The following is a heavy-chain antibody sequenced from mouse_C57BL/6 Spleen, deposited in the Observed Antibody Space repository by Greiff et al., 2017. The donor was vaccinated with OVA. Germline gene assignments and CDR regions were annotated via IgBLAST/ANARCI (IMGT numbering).Heavy chain of an antibody. CDR3: TRLDDGSYFDY. D-gene: IGHD2-3*01. J-gene: IGHJ2*01. CDR1: GYTFTDYE. V-gene: IGHV1-15*01. Sequence: VQLQQSGAELVRPGASVTLSCKASGYTFTDYEMHWVKQTPVHGLEWIGAIDPETGGTAYNQKFKGKAILTADKSSSTAYMELRSLTSEDSAVYYCTRLDDGSYFDYWGQGTTLTVSS. CDR2: IDPETGGT.